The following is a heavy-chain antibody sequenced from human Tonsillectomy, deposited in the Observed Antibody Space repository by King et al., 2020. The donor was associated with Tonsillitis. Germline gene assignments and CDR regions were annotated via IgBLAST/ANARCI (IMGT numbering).Heavy chain of an antibody. CDR3: AKDLKRLGLSYYGLYVF. Sequence: VQLVESGGGVVQPGRSLRLSCVASGFTFDSYAMHWGRQAPGKGLEWVAVISYDGDYKFYAESVRGPFTISRDNSKNTLYLEMNSLRVEDTAVYYCAKDLKRLGLSYYGLYVFWGQGTTVTVSS. CDR2: ISYDGDYK. D-gene: IGHD3-10*01. V-gene: IGHV3-30*18. J-gene: IGHJ6*02. CDR1: GFTFDSYA.